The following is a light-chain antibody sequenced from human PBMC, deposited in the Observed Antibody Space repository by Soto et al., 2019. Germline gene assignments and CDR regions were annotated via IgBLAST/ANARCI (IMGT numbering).Light chain of an antibody. Sequence: LSRSRGTLYLSKEESASLSCRASQTISSSYLAWYQQKPGQAPRLLIYGASSRATGIPDRFSGSGSGTDFTLTISRLEPEDFAVNYCQQYGSSLWTFGQGTKVDIK. V-gene: IGKV3-20*01. CDR2: GAS. CDR3: QQYGSSLWT. J-gene: IGKJ1*01. CDR1: QTISSSY.